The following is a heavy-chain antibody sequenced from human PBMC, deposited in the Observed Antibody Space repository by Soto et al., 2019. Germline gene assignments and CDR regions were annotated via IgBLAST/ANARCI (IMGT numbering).Heavy chain of an antibody. CDR2: ISYDGSNK. CDR1: GFTFSSYA. V-gene: IGHV3-30-3*01. J-gene: IGHJ4*02. CDR3: ARDLSGYSHFDY. Sequence: QVQLVESGGGVVQPGRSLRLSCAASGFTFSSYAMHWVRQAPGKGLEWVAVISYDGSNKYYADSVKGRFTISRDNSKNTLYLQMNSLRAEDTAVYYCARDLSGYSHFDYWGQGTLVTVSS. D-gene: IGHD4-4*01.